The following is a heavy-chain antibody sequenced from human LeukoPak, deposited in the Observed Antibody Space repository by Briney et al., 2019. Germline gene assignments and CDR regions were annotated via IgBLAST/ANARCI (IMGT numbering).Heavy chain of an antibody. CDR1: GGSITSSSYY. V-gene: IGHV4-39*01. Sequence: SETLSLTCSVSGGSITSSSYYWSWIRQSPGKGLEWIGEGGDRGGTKYSPSLKSRVTISVDTSKNQFSLKLSSVTAADTAVYYCARLTRGDAFDIWGQGTMVTVSS. CDR2: GGDRGGT. J-gene: IGHJ3*02. CDR3: ARLTRGDAFDI.